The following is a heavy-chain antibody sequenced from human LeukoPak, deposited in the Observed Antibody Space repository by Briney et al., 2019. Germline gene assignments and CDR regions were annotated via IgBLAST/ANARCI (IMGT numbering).Heavy chain of an antibody. CDR1: GFPFSRYA. V-gene: IGHV3-23*01. D-gene: IGHD1-26*01. J-gene: IGHJ5*02. CDR2: ISGSGGST. Sequence: GGSVRLSCAASGFPFSRYAMSWVRQAPGKGLEWVSAISGSGGSTYYADSVKGRFTVSRANSKNTLYLQMNSLRAEDTAVYYCAKGVGATDWFDPWGQGTLVTVSS. CDR3: AKGVGATDWFDP.